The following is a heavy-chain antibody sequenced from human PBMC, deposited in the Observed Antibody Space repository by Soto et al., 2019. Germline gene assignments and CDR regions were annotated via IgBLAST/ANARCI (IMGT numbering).Heavy chain of an antibody. Sequence: SVKVSCKASGGTFSSYAISWVRQAPGQGLEWMGGIIPIFGTANYAQKFQGRVTITADESTSTAYMELSSLRSEDTAVYYCAREPHIDYYDSSGSNYWGQGTLVTVSS. J-gene: IGHJ4*02. V-gene: IGHV1-69*13. CDR2: IIPIFGTA. CDR1: GGTFSSYA. D-gene: IGHD3-22*01. CDR3: AREPHIDYYDSSGSNY.